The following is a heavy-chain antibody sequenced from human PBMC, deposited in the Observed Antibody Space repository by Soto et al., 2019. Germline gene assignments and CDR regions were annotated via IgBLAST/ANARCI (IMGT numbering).Heavy chain of an antibody. Sequence: QVQLVQSGAEVKKPGASVKVSCKASGYTFTSYGISWVRQAPGQGLEWMGWISAYNGNTNYAQKLQGRVTMTTDTSTSTAYMELRSLRSDDTAVYYCARDRGYYDSSGYSLGEYFQHWGQGTLVTVSS. V-gene: IGHV1-18*01. D-gene: IGHD3-22*01. CDR3: ARDRGYYDSSGYSLGEYFQH. CDR1: GYTFTSYG. CDR2: ISAYNGNT. J-gene: IGHJ1*01.